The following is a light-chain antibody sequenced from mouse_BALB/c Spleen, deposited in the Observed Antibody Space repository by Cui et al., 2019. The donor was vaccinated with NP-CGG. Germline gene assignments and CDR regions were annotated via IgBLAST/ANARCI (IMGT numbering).Light chain of an antibody. CDR1: TGAVTTSNY. CDR2: GTN. J-gene: IGLJ1*01. CDR3: DLWYSNHWV. V-gene: IGLV1*01. Sequence: PVVTQHSALPTSPGQTVTLTCRSSTGAVTTSNYANWFQEKPDHLFTGLIGGTNNRAPGVPARCSGSLIGDKAALTITGAQTEDEAIYFCDLWYSNHWVFGGGTKLTVL.